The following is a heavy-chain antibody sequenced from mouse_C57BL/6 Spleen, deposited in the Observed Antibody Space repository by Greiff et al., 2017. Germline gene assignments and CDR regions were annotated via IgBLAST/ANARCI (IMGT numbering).Heavy chain of an antibody. CDR3: VKRGDGYDGYFDV. Sequence: QVQLQQPGAELVKPGASVKLSCKASGYTFTSYWITWVKQRPGQGLEWIGDIYPGSGSTNYNEKFKSKATLTVDTSSSTAYMQLSSLTSEDSAVYYCVKRGDGYDGYFDVWGTGTTVTVSS. V-gene: IGHV1-55*01. J-gene: IGHJ1*03. D-gene: IGHD2-2*01. CDR2: IYPGSGST. CDR1: GYTFTSYW.